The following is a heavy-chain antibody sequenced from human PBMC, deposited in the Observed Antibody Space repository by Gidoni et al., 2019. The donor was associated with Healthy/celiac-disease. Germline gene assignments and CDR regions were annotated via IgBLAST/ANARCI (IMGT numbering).Heavy chain of an antibody. Sequence: EVQLLESGGGLVQPVGYLRLSCAASGFSFSSYAMSWVRQAPGKGLEWVSAISGSGGSTYYADSVKGRFTISRDNSKNTLYLQMNSLRAEDTAVYYCAKYPPLYSSSWYRLRSEYFQHWGQGTLVTVSS. CDR2: ISGSGGST. CDR1: GFSFSSYA. CDR3: AKYPPLYSSSWYRLRSEYFQH. D-gene: IGHD6-13*01. V-gene: IGHV3-23*01. J-gene: IGHJ1*01.